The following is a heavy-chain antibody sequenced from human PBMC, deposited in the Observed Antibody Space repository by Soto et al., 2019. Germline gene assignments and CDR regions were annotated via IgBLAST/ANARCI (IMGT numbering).Heavy chain of an antibody. Sequence: AASVKVSCKASGYTFTSYAMHWVRQAPGQRLEWMGWIDAGNGNTKYSQKFQGRVTITRDTSASTAYMELSSLRSEDTAVYYCARSWCYCSGGSCYNWFYPWGQGTLVTVSA. CDR3: ARSWCYCSGGSCYNWFYP. J-gene: IGHJ5*02. D-gene: IGHD2-15*01. CDR1: GYTFTSYA. CDR2: IDAGNGNT. V-gene: IGHV1-3*01.